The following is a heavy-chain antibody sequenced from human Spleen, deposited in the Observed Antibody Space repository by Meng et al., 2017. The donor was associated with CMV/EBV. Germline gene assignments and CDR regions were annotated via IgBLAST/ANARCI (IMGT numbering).Heavy chain of an antibody. V-gene: IGHV1-2*02. J-gene: IGHJ4*02. CDR3: ARDRGEYYDFWEDY. CDR2: INPNSGGT. D-gene: IGHD3-3*01. CDR1: GYTFTGYY. Sequence: ASVKVSCKASGYTFTGYYMHWVRQAPGQGLEWMGWINPNSGGTNYAQKLQGRVTMTTDTSTSTAYMELRSLRSDDTAVYYCARDRGEYYDFWEDYWGQGTLVTVSS.